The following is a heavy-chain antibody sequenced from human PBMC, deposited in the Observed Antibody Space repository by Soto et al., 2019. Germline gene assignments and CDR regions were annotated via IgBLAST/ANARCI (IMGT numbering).Heavy chain of an antibody. D-gene: IGHD2-15*01. CDR3: ARYLEDGFHYWFDP. Sequence: ESLKISCKVSGYSFTSFWIAWVRQRPGKGLEWMGIIWPGDSDTRYSPSFQGQVTISADKSITTAYLQWRSLKASDTAMYFCARYLEDGFHYWFDPWGQGTQVTVSS. CDR1: GYSFTSFW. V-gene: IGHV5-51*01. J-gene: IGHJ5*02. CDR2: IWPGDSDT.